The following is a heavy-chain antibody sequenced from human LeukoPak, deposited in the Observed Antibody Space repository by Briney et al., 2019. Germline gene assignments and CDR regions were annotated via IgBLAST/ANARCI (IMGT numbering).Heavy chain of an antibody. J-gene: IGHJ4*02. V-gene: IGHV3-23*01. D-gene: IGHD3-10*01. Sequence: PGGSLRLSCAASGFTFSSYAMSWVRQAPGKGLEWVSAISGSGGSTYYADSVKGRFTISRDNSKNTLYLQMNSLRAEDTAVYYCAKDPGSRYGSGSYHNPGIDYWGQGTLVTVSS. CDR3: AKDPGSRYGSGSYHNPGIDY. CDR1: GFTFSSYA. CDR2: ISGSGGST.